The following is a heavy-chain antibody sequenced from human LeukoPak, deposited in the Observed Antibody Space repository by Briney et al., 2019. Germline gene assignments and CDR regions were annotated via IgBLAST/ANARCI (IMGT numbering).Heavy chain of an antibody. CDR1: GFTFSSYS. D-gene: IGHD4-17*01. J-gene: IGHJ6*03. CDR2: ISSSSSYI. V-gene: IGHV3-21*01. Sequence: GGSLRLSCAASGFTFSSYSMNWVRQAPGKGLEWVSSISSSSSYIYYADSVKGRFTISRGNAKNSLYPQMNSLRAEDTAVYYCAREGGYGDRHYYYYYYYMDVWGKGATVTVSS. CDR3: AREGGYGDRHYYYYYYYMDV.